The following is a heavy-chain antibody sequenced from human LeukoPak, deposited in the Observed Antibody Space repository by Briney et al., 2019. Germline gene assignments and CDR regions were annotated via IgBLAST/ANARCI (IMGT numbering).Heavy chain of an antibody. J-gene: IGHJ4*02. V-gene: IGHV4-34*01. CDR2: INHSGST. Sequence: SETLSLTCAVYGGSFSGYYWSWIRQPPGKGLEWIGEINHSGSTNYNPSLKSRVTISVDTSKNQFSLKLSSVTAADTAVYYCAREAGFEYSSSSFNLRIDYWGQGTLVTVSS. CDR3: AREAGFEYSSSSFNLRIDY. CDR1: GGSFSGYY. D-gene: IGHD6-6*01.